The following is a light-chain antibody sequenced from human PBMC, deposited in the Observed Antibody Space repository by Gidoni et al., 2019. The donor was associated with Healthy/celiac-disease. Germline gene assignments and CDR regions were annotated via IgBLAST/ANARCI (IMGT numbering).Light chain of an antibody. Sequence: EIVLTQSPATLSLSPGERATLSCRASQSVSSYLAWYQQKPGQAPRLLIYDASNRATGIPARFSGSGSGTDFTLTISSLEPEDFAVYYCQQRYTFGGXTKVEIK. CDR2: DAS. CDR3: QQRYT. CDR1: QSVSSY. V-gene: IGKV3-11*01. J-gene: IGKJ4*01.